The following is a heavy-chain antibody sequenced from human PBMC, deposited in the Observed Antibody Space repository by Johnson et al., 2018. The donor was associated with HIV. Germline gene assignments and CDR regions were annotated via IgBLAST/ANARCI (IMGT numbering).Heavy chain of an antibody. Sequence: VQLVESGGGLIQPGGSLRLSCAASGFTVSSNYMSWVRQAPGKGLELVSVIYSGGTTYYADSVKGRFTISRDNSKNTLYLQMSSLRAEDTAVYYCARESASSGRYSGAFDFWGQGTMVTVSS. J-gene: IGHJ3*01. CDR3: ARESASSGRYSGAFDF. D-gene: IGHD1-26*01. V-gene: IGHV3-53*01. CDR1: GFTVSSNY. CDR2: IYSGGTT.